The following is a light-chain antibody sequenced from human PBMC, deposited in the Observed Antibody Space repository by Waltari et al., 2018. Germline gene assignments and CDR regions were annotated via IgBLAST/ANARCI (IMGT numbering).Light chain of an antibody. CDR2: GVS. CDR1: SSDVGAYDY. V-gene: IGLV2-14*01. CDR3: SSYTGSSTLVI. J-gene: IGLJ2*01. Sequence: QSALTQPASVSGSPGQSITISCTGSSSDVGAYDYVSWYHHHPGKAPKLMVYGVSNRPSGVSNRFSGSKSGNTASLTISVVQAEDEADYYCSSYTGSSTLVIFGGGTKLTVL.